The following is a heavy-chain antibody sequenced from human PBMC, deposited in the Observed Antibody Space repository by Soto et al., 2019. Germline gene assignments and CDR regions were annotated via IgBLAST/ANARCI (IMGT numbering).Heavy chain of an antibody. CDR3: VASSSSYYFEY. CDR2: ISGSGGST. CDR1: GFTFSSYA. Sequence: PGGSLRLSCAASGFTFSSYAMSWVRQAPGKGLEWVSAISGSGGSTYYADSVKGRFTISRDNSKNTIYFQMNSLRVEHTAVYYCVASSSSYYFEYWGHGTLVTVSS. J-gene: IGHJ4*01. V-gene: IGHV3-23*01.